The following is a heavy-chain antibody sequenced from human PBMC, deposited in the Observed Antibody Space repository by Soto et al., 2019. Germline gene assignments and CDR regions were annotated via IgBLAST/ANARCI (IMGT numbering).Heavy chain of an antibody. D-gene: IGHD6-19*01. CDR2: IIPIFGTA. CDR3: ARRLIAVAGYFDY. J-gene: IGHJ4*02. Sequence: SVKVSCKASGGTFSSYAISWVRQASGQGLEWMGGIIPIFGTANYAQKFQGRVTITADESTSTAYMELSSLRSEDTAVYYCARRLIAVAGYFDYWGQGTLVTVSS. V-gene: IGHV1-69*13. CDR1: GGTFSSYA.